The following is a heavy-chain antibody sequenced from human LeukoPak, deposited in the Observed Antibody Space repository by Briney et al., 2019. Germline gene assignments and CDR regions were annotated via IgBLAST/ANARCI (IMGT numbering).Heavy chain of an antibody. D-gene: IGHD2-2*01. Sequence: GGSLRLSCAASGFTFSSYAMHWVRQAPGKGLEWVAVISYDGSSKYYADSVKGRFTISRDNSKNTLYLQMNSLRAEDTAVYYCAKDGSRYCSSTSCYPRDYWGQGTLVTVSS. CDR3: AKDGSRYCSSTSCYPRDY. CDR1: GFTFSSYA. J-gene: IGHJ4*02. V-gene: IGHV3-30-3*01. CDR2: ISYDGSSK.